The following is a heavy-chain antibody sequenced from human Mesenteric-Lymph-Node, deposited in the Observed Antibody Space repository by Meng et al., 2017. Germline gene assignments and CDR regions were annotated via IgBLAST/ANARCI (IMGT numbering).Heavy chain of an antibody. CDR3: ASEFPINTISRIDY. V-gene: IGHV3-38-3*01. CDR2: ISGGST. D-gene: IGHD3-10*01. J-gene: IGHJ4*02. CDR1: GFTVSSNE. Sequence: GESLKISCAASGFTVSSNEMSWVRQAPGKGLEWVSSISGGSTYYADSRKGRFTISRDNSKNTLHLQMNSLRAEDTAVYYCASEFPINTISRIDYWGQGTLVTVSS.